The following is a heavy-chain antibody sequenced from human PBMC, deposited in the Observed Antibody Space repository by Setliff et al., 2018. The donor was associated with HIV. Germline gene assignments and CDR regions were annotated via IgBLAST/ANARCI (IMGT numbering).Heavy chain of an antibody. CDR2: VYTTGSA. J-gene: IGHJ4*02. Sequence: SETLSLTCTVSGASFIRSRYYWSWIRQPAGKGLEWIGHVYTTGSASYNPSLESRVTILEALSKNQFSLNLDSVTAADTAVYFCARALAGGSGWNYFDLWGPGTLVTVSS. CDR1: GASFIRSRYY. D-gene: IGHD6-19*01. CDR3: ARALAGGSGWNYFDL. V-gene: IGHV4-61*09.